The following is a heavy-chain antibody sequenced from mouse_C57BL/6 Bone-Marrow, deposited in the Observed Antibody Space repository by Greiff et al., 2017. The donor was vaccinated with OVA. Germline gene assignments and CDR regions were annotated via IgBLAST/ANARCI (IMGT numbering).Heavy chain of an antibody. CDR1: GYTFTSYG. D-gene: IGHD1-1*01. CDR2: IYIGTGYT. V-gene: IGHV1-58*01. Sequence: VQLQQSGAELVRPGSSVKMSCKTSGYTFTSYGINWVKQRPGQGLEWIGYIYIGTGYTEYNEKFKGKATLTSDTSSSTAYMQLSSLTSEDSAIYFCARWYYYGAMDYWGQGTSVTVSS. CDR3: ARWYYYGAMDY. J-gene: IGHJ4*01.